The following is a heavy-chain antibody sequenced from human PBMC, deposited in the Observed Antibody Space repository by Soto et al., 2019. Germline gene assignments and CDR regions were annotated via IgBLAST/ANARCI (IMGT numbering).Heavy chain of an antibody. CDR3: ARDVSVAGNWFDP. J-gene: IGHJ5*02. CDR1: GYTFSSHW. V-gene: IGHV3-7*03. D-gene: IGHD6-19*01. CDR2: IKQDGSEK. Sequence: EAQLVESGGGLVQPGGSLRLSCAASGYTFSSHWRNWVRQAPGKGLAWVANIKQDGSEKYYEDGVKGRFTISRDNAKNSLYLQMNSLRAEDTAVYYCARDVSVAGNWFDPWGQGILVTVSS.